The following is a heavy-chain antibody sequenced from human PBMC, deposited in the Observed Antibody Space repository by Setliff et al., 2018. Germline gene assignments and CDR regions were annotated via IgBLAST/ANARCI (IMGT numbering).Heavy chain of an antibody. CDR1: GGSISSYY. J-gene: IGHJ4*02. CDR2: IYIGGSA. CDR3: ARSFSRREKFLLDY. Sequence: SETLSLTCTVSGGSISSYYWSWIRQPAGKGLEWIGHIYIGGSANYNPSLKSRVTISMDTSKNQFSLKVSSVTAADTSVYYCARSFSRREKFLLDYWGQRALVTVSS. V-gene: IGHV4-4*07.